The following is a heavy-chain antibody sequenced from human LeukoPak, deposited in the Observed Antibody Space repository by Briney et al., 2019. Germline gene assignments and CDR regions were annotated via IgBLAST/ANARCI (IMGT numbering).Heavy chain of an antibody. D-gene: IGHD4-17*01. CDR2: IIPIFGTA. CDR3: ARDGIIVAGGPIESDYGDYFGFGGPLGHFDY. J-gene: IGHJ4*02. V-gene: IGHV1-69*13. Sequence: ASVKVSCKASGGTFSSYAISWVRQAPGQGLEWMGGIIPIFGTANYAQKFQGRVTITADESTSTAYMELSSLRSEDTAVYYCARDGIIVAGGPIESDYGDYFGFGGPLGHFDYWGQGTLVTVSS. CDR1: GGTFSSYA.